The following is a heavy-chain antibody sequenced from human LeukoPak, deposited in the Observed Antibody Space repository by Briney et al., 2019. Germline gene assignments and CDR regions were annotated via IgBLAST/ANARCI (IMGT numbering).Heavy chain of an antibody. Sequence: KSSETLSLTCNVSGDSISSDYWSWIRQPPGKGLEWIGSIYYSGSTYYNPSLKSRVTISVDTSKNQFSLKLSSVTAADTAVYYCARGRFLEWLPIPYFDYWGQGTLVTVSS. D-gene: IGHD3-3*01. CDR3: ARGRFLEWLPIPYFDY. CDR2: IYYSGST. J-gene: IGHJ4*02. V-gene: IGHV4-59*12. CDR1: GDSISSDY.